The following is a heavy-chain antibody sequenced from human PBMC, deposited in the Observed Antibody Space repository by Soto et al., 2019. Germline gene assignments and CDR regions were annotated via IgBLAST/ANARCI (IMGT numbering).Heavy chain of an antibody. CDR3: AKDVTMVRGVINYLDY. CDR2: ISGSGGST. Sequence: PGGSLRLSCAASGFTFSSYAMSWVRQAPGKGLEWVSAISGSGGSTYYADSVKGRFTISRDNSKNTLYLQMNSLRAEDTAVYYCAKDVTMVRGVINYLDYWGQGTLVTVSS. J-gene: IGHJ4*02. V-gene: IGHV3-23*01. D-gene: IGHD3-10*01. CDR1: GFTFSSYA.